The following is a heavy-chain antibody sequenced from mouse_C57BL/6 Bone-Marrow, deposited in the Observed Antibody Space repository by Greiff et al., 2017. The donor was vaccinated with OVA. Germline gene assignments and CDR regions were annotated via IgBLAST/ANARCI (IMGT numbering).Heavy chain of an antibody. CDR3: PRGYDYDRFAY. Sequence: QVQLQQPGAELVKPGASVKLSCKASGYTFTSYWMHWVKQRPGQGLEWIGMIHPNSGSTNYNEKFKSKATLTVDKSSSTAYMQLSSLTSEDSAVYYCPRGYDYDRFAYCAQRTLVTVSA. D-gene: IGHD2-4*01. V-gene: IGHV1-64*01. CDR1: GYTFTSYW. J-gene: IGHJ3*01. CDR2: IHPNSGST.